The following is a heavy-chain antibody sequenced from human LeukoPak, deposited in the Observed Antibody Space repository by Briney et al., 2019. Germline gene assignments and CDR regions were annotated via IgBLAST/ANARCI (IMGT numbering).Heavy chain of an antibody. J-gene: IGHJ5*02. V-gene: IGHV4-4*07. CDR3: ARDRAGGELRYWFDP. CDR1: GGSISSYY. CDR2: IYTSGST. D-gene: IGHD1-7*01. Sequence: SETLSLTCTVSGGSISSYYWSWIRQPAGKGLEWIGRIYTSGSTNYNPPLKSRVTMSVDTSKNQFSLKLSSVTAADTAVHYCARDRAGGELRYWFDPWGQGTLVTVSS.